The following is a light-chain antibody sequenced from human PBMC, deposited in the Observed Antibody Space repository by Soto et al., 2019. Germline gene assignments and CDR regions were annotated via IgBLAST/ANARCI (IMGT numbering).Light chain of an antibody. CDR3: QQRSNWPPVT. V-gene: IGKV3-11*01. J-gene: IGKJ4*01. CDR1: QSVSSNY. CDR2: DTS. Sequence: EIVLTQSPGTLSLSPGERATFSCRAIQSVSSNYLAWYQQKPGQAPRLLIYDTSNRATGIPARFSGSGSGTDFTLTISSLEPEDFGVYYCQQRSNWPPVTFGGGTKVDIK.